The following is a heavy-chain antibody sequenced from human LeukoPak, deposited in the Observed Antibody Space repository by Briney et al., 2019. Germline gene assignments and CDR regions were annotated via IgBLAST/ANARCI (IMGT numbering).Heavy chain of an antibody. CDR2: IYYSGST. D-gene: IGHD6-13*01. V-gene: IGHV4-59*08. CDR1: GGSISSYY. J-gene: IGHJ5*02. Sequence: PSETLSLTCTVSGGSISSYYWSWIRQPPGKGLEWIGYIYYSGSTNYNPSLKSRVTISVDTSKNQFSLKLSSVTAADTAVYYCARLIPGYSSSWYNWFDPWGQGTLVTVSS. CDR3: ARLIPGYSSSWYNWFDP.